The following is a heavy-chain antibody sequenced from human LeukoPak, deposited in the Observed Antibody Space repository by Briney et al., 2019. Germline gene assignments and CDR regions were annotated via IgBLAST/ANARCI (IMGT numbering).Heavy chain of an antibody. V-gene: IGHV3-23*01. CDR1: GFTFSTYA. D-gene: IGHD3-22*01. CDR2: ISGTGYST. Sequence: PGGSLRLSCAASGFTFSTYAMSWVRQPPGKGLEWVSVISGTGYSTYYADSVKGRFTISRDNSKNTLYLQMNTLRAEDTAVYYCAKDKRITMIVVVYYFDYWGQGTLVTVSS. J-gene: IGHJ4*02. CDR3: AKDKRITMIVVVYYFDY.